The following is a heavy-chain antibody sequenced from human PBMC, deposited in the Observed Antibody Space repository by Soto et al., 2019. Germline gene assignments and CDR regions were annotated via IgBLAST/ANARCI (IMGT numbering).Heavy chain of an antibody. CDR2: ISYDGRKK. CDR1: GFIFSSYG. V-gene: IGHV3-30*18. D-gene: IGHD2-15*01. J-gene: IGHJ4*02. Sequence: QVQLVESGGGVVQPGRSLRLSCAASGFIFSSYGMHRVRQSPGKGLEWVAVISYDGRKKYYLDSVKGRFTIARDESENTLYLQMNSLRAEDTAVYYCAKGVGGYCSGGSCYGGFDDWGQGTLVTVSS. CDR3: AKGVGGYCSGGSCYGGFDD.